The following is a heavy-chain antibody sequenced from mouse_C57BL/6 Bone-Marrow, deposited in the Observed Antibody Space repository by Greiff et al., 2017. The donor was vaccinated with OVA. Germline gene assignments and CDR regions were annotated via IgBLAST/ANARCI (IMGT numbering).Heavy chain of an antibody. V-gene: IGHV3-1*01. CDR2: ISYSGST. CDR3: ARGDLGRGFAY. CDR1: GYSITSGYD. J-gene: IGHJ3*01. D-gene: IGHD4-1*01. Sequence: EVQGVESGPGMVKPSQSLSLTCTVTGYSITSGYDWHWIRHFPGNKLEWMGYISYSGSTNYNPSLKSRISITHDTSKNHFFLKLNSVTTEDTATYYCARGDLGRGFAYWGQGTLVTVSA.